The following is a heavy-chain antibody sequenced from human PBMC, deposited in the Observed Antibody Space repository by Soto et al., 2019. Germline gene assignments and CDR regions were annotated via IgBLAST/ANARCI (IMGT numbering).Heavy chain of an antibody. CDR1: GDSVSSNSAA. CDR2: TYYKSKWYN. J-gene: IGHJ3*02. V-gene: IGHV6-1*01. Sequence: SQTLSLTCVISGDSVSSNSAAWNWIRQSPSRGLEWLGRTYYKSKWYNDYAVSVKSRITINPDTSKNQFSLQLNSVTPEDTAVYYCARDRWCCGWRGSDSFDICGQGTMVPVSS. D-gene: IGHD6-19*01. CDR3: ARDRWCCGWRGSDSFDI.